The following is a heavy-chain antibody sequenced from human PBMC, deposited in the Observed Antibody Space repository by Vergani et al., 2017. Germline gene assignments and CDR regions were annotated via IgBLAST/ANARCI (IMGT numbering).Heavy chain of an antibody. CDR2: IYSGGST. D-gene: IGHD3-22*01. V-gene: IGHV3-53*01. Sequence: EVQLVESGGGLIQPGGSLRLSCAASGFTVSSNYMSWVRQAPGKGLEWVSVIYSGGSTYYADSVKGRFTISRDNSKNTLYLQMNSLRAEDTAVYYCARVNYYDSSGYYPLDYWGQGTLVTVS. CDR3: ARVNYYDSSGYYPLDY. CDR1: GFTVSSNY. J-gene: IGHJ4*02.